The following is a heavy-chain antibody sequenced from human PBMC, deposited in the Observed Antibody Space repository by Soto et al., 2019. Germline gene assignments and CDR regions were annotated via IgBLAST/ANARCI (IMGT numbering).Heavy chain of an antibody. V-gene: IGHV1-69*13. J-gene: IGHJ4*02. CDR3: ASFSITGTTGDPRFDY. CDR1: GGTLSSHA. D-gene: IGHD1-7*01. Sequence: GASVKGSCKASGGTLSSHAISRVRQAPGQGLEWMGGIIPIFGTANYAQKFQGRVTITADESTSTAYMELSSLRSEDTAVYYCASFSITGTTGDPRFDYWGQGTLVTVSS. CDR2: IIPIFGTA.